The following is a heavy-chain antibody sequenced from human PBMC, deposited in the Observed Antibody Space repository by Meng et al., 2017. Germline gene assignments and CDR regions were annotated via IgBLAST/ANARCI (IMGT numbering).Heavy chain of an antibody. D-gene: IGHD6-19*01. V-gene: IGHV1-8*01. CDR1: GSTFTSYD. J-gene: IGHJ4*02. Sequence: VQWVQFGAEGKKPGALVNGSCTASGSTFTSYDVNWVRQATGQWLEWMGWINPNSGNTGYAQKFQGRVTMTRNTSISTAYMELSSLRSEDTAVYYCARYVAVAGVDYWGQGTLVTVSS. CDR2: INPNSGNT. CDR3: ARYVAVAGVDY.